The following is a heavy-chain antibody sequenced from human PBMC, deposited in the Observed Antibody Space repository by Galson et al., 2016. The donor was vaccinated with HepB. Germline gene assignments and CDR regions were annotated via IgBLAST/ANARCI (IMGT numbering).Heavy chain of an antibody. Sequence: SETLSLTCTVSGDSIDTYYWSWIRQPPGKGLEWLGYIYYTGITSYNPSLKSRVTISVDTSKDHFSLKLSSVTAADTAVYYCARDYGSPRGWAFDIWGQGTMVRLF. V-gene: IGHV4-59*01. D-gene: IGHD6-13*01. CDR1: GDSIDTYY. CDR2: IYYTGIT. J-gene: IGHJ3*02. CDR3: ARDYGSPRGWAFDI.